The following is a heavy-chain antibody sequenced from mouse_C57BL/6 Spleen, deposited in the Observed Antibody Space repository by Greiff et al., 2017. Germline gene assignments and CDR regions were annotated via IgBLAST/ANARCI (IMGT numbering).Heavy chain of an antibody. J-gene: IGHJ3*01. Sequence: VQLQQSVAELVRPGASVKLSCTASGFTINNTCMHWVKQRPGQGLEWIGMIDPTNGNTKYDEKFQGKATLTVDKSSNTAYMQLSSLTSEDSAVYYCAREGVGAFDYWGQGTLVTVSA. CDR3: AREGVGAFDY. CDR1: GFTINNTC. CDR2: IDPTNGNT. D-gene: IGHD1-1*02. V-gene: IGHV14-3*01.